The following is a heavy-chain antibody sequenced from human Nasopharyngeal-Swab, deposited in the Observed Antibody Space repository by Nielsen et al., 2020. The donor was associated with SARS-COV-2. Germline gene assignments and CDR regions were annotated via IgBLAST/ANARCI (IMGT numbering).Heavy chain of an antibody. CDR3: ARIVGATSGFDY. D-gene: IGHD1-26*01. CDR2: IYYSGST. V-gene: IGHV4-39*01. Sequence: GSLRLSCTVSGGSISSSSYYWGWIRQPPGKGLEWIGSIYYSGSTYYNPSRKSRVTISVDTSKNQFSLKLSSVTAADTAVYYCARIVGATSGFDYWGQGTLVTVSS. J-gene: IGHJ4*02. CDR1: GGSISSSSYY.